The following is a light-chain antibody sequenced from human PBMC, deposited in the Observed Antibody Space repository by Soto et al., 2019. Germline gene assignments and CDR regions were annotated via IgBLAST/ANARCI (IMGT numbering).Light chain of an antibody. J-gene: IGLJ3*02. CDR1: SSDVGRYNH. CDR3: CSYVGSSILM. CDR2: EVN. V-gene: IGLV2-23*02. Sequence: QSALTQPASVSGSPGQSITISCTGTSSDVGRYNHVSWYQQHPGKAPKLIIYEVNERPSGISDRFSGSKSGNTASLTISGLQAEDEADYYCCSYVGSSILMFGGGTKLTVL.